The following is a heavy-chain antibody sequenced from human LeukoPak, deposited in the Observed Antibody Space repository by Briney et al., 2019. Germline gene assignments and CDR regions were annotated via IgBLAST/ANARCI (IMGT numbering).Heavy chain of an antibody. CDR2: ISSSSSYI. J-gene: IGHJ6*03. V-gene: IGHV3-21*01. CDR1: GFTFSSYS. Sequence: KPGGSLRLSCAASGFTFSSYSMNWVRQAPGKGLEWVSSISSSSSYIYYADSVKGRFTISRDNAKNSLYLQMNSLNADDTAVYYCARGGTYYYQYYYMDVWGKGTTVTVSS. D-gene: IGHD3-16*01. CDR3: ARGGTYYYQYYYMDV.